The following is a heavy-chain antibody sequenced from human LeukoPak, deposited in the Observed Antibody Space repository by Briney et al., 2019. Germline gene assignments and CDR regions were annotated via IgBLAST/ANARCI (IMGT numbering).Heavy chain of an antibody. V-gene: IGHV1-69*05. CDR1: GGTFSSYA. J-gene: IGHJ4*02. Sequence: ASVKVSCKASGGTFSSYAISWVRRAPGQGLEWMGGIIPIFGTANYAQKFQGRVTITTDESTSTAYMELSSLRSEDTAVYYCARGERGYSYGFDYWGQGTLVTVSS. CDR2: IIPIFGTA. D-gene: IGHD5-18*01. CDR3: ARGERGYSYGFDY.